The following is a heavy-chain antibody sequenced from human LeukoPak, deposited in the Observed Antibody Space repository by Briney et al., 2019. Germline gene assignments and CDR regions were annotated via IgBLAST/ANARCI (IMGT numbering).Heavy chain of an antibody. CDR3: ARVSDSSGYHEDY. J-gene: IGHJ4*02. CDR2: ISSSSSYI. V-gene: IGHV3-21*01. D-gene: IGHD3-22*01. Sequence: GGSLRLSCAASGFTFSSYSMNWVRQAPGKGLEWVSSISSSSSYIYYADSVKGRFTISRDNAKNSLYLQMNSLRAEDTAVYYCARVSDSSGYHEDYWGQGTLVTVSS. CDR1: GFTFSSYS.